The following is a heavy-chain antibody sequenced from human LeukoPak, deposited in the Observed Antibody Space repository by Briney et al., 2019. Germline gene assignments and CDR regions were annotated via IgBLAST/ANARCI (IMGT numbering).Heavy chain of an antibody. D-gene: IGHD3-16*01. CDR1: GDSISSYY. J-gene: IGHJ3*02. CDR2: FYPSGST. CDR3: ATSRTYYDYVWGSSDRAFDI. V-gene: IGHV4-4*07. Sequence: PSETLSLTCTVSGDSISSYYWTWIRQPAGKGLEWIGRFYPSGSTNYNPSLKSRITMSADTSKNQFSLKLSSVTAADTAVYYCATSRTYYDYVWGSSDRAFDIWGQGTMVTVSS.